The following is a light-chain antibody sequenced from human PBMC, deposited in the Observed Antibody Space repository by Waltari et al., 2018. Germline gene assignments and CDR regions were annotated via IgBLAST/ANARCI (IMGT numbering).Light chain of an antibody. J-gene: IGLJ3*02. CDR1: GSNLGAGYD. CDR3: QSSDTGLSGGG. Sequence: VTISCTGSGSNLGAGYDVHWYQHIPGTAPKVLIYNNFNRPLGVPDRFSGSKAGPSASLAIADLQSEDEGDYYCQSSDTGLSGGGFGGGTRLTVL. CDR2: NNF. V-gene: IGLV1-40*01.